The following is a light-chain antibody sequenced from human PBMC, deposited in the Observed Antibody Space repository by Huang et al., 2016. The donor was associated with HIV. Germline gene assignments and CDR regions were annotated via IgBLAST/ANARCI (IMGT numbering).Light chain of an antibody. CDR3: QQSYSAFT. J-gene: IGKJ3*01. CDR2: SAS. V-gene: IGKV1-39*01. CDR1: QSVGSY. Sequence: DIQMTQSPSSLSVSIGERVTITCRASQSVGSYLNWYQQKAWKGPKLLLYSASSLPKGVPSRFSVSGSVTDFTLTISSLQPEDFATYYCQQSYSAFTFGPGTKVDVK.